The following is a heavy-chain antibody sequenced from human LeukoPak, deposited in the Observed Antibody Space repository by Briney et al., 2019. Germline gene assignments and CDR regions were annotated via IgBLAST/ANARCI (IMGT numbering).Heavy chain of an antibody. CDR3: ATTGYSYAVGY. J-gene: IGHJ4*02. D-gene: IGHD5-18*01. CDR1: GYSISSGYY. V-gene: IGHV4-38-2*02. Sequence: SETLSLTCTVSGYSISSGYYWGWIRQPPGKGLEWIGEINHSGSTNYNPSLKSRVTISVDTSKNQFSLKLSSVTAADTAVYYCATTGYSYAVGYWGQGTLVTVSS. CDR2: INHSGST.